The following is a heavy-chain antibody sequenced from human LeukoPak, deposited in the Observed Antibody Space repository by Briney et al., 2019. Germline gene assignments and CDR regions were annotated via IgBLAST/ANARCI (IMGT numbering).Heavy chain of an antibody. CDR3: ATETNGRHYDY. Sequence: GGSLRLSCTASGLTFSTSGFNWVRQAPGKGLDWVASIGPTGSDRYHADSIKGRFTISRDNANNFLYLQMNSLRAEDTAVYYCATETNGRHYDYWGQGTLLTVSS. CDR2: IGPTGSDR. J-gene: IGHJ4*02. CDR1: GLTFSTSG. V-gene: IGHV3-21*06. D-gene: IGHD1-14*01.